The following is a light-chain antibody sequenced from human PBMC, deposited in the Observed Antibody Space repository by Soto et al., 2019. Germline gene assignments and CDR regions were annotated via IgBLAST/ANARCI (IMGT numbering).Light chain of an antibody. V-gene: IGKV1-5*01. J-gene: IGKJ1*01. CDR2: DAS. CDR3: QQYNSYSPWT. Sequence: DIKMNQSPSTLSASVGDRVTITCRASQSISSWLAWYQQKPGKAPKLLIYDASSLESGVPSRFSGSGSGTEFTLTISSLQPDDFATYYCQQYNSYSPWTFGQGTKVDI. CDR1: QSISSW.